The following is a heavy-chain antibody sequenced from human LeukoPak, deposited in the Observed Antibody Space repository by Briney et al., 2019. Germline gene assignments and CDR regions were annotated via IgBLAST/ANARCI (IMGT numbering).Heavy chain of an antibody. V-gene: IGHV4-61*01. Sequence: PSETLSLTCTVSGGSVSSGSYYWSWIRQPPGKGLEWIGYIYYSGSTNYSPSLKSRVTISVDTSKNQFSLKLSSVTAADTAVYYCAGQYSGYDSGAEYFQHWGQGTLVTVSS. J-gene: IGHJ1*01. CDR3: AGQYSGYDSGAEYFQH. D-gene: IGHD5-12*01. CDR1: GGSVSSGSYY. CDR2: IYYSGST.